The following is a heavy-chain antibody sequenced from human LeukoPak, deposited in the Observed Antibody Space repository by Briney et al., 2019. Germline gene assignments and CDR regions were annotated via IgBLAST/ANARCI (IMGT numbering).Heavy chain of an antibody. J-gene: IGHJ4*02. D-gene: IGHD2-21*02. Sequence: SQTLSLTCTVSGGSISSGDYYWSWIRQPPGKGLEWIGYIYYSGSTYYNPSLKSRVTISVDTSKNQFSLKLSSVTAADTAVYYCAWLPLAYCGGDCYSFDYWGQGTLVTVSS. CDR3: AWLPLAYCGGDCYSFDY. CDR2: IYYSGST. CDR1: GGSISSGDYY. V-gene: IGHV4-30-4*01.